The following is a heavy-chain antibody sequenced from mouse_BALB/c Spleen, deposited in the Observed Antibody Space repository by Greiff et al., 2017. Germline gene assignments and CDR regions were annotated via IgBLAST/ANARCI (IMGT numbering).Heavy chain of an antibody. Sequence: EVQLVESGGGLVKPGGSLKLSCAASGFTFSDYYMYWVRQTPEKRLEWVATISDGGSYTYYPDSVKGRFTISRDNAKNNLYLQMSSLKSEDTAMYYCARWRSLDAMDYWGQGTSVTVSS. V-gene: IGHV5-4*02. J-gene: IGHJ4*01. CDR1: GFTFSDYY. CDR2: ISDGGSYT. CDR3: ARWRSLDAMDY.